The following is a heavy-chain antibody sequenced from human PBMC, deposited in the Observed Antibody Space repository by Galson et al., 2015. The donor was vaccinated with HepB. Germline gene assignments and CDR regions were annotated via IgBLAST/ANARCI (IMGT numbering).Heavy chain of an antibody. J-gene: IGHJ6*02. Sequence: SLRLSCAASGFTFSDYYMSWIRQAPGKGLEWVSYISSSSSYTNYADSVKGRFTISRDNAKNSLYLQMNSLRAEDTAVYYCARDGGADTAMPPRFYYGMDVWGQGTTVTVSS. CDR3: ARDGGADTAMPPRFYYGMDV. CDR1: GFTFSDYY. D-gene: IGHD5-18*01. V-gene: IGHV3-11*06. CDR2: ISSSSSYT.